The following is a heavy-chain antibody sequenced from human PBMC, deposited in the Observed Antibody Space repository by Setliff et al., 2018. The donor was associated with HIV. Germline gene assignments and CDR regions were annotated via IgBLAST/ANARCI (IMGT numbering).Heavy chain of an antibody. CDR1: GDIFSRYA. Sequence: SVKVSCKAFGDIFSRYAISWVRQAPGQGLEWMGGIIPIYGTANYAQKFQGRVRITADESTSTAYMDLSSLRSEDTAVYYCARVDGFNNYDSGGLDYWGQGTLVTVSS. CDR3: ARVDGFNNYDSGGLDY. J-gene: IGHJ4*02. CDR2: IIPIYGTA. D-gene: IGHD3-3*01. V-gene: IGHV1-69*13.